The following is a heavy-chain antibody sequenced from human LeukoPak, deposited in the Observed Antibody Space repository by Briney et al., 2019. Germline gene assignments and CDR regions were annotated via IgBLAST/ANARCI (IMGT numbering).Heavy chain of an antibody. J-gene: IGHJ4*02. V-gene: IGHV4-34*01. CDR1: GGSFSGYY. D-gene: IGHD3-22*01. Sequence: SETLSLTCAVYGGSFSGYYWSWIRQPPGKGLEWIGEINHSGSTNYNPSLKSRVTISVDRSKNQFSLKLSSVTAADTAVYYCARRGYDSSGKSRYYFDYWGQGTLVTVSS. CDR3: ARRGYDSSGKSRYYFDY. CDR2: INHSGST.